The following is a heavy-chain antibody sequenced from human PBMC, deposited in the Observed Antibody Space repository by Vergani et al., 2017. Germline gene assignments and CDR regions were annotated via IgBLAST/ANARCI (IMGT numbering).Heavy chain of an antibody. CDR1: GFTSSYYG. Sequence: QVHLVESGGGVVQPGRSLRLSCVVSGFTSSYYGMHWVRQAPGKGLEWVAVISYDGTQKYYAYSVKGRFTISRDNSKSTLYLQMNSLGTEDTAVYYCATKSCGTPGCQIGDFREWGQGTLVTVSS. D-gene: IGHD1-1*01. CDR2: ISYDGTQK. J-gene: IGHJ1*01. CDR3: ATKSCGTPGCQIGDFRE. V-gene: IGHV3-30*03.